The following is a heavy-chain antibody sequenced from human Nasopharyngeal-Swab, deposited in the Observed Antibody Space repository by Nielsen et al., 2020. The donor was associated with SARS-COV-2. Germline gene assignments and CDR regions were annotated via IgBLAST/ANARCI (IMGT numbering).Heavy chain of an antibody. CDR2: INSDGSST. D-gene: IGHD2-2*02. CDR1: GFTFSSYW. J-gene: IGHJ6*02. CDR3: ARRYCSSTSCYTGYYGMDV. Sequence: GESLKISWAASGFTFSSYWMHWVRQAPGKGLVWVSRINSDGSSTSYADSVKGRFTISRDNAKNTLYLQMNSLRAEDTAVYYCARRYCSSTSCYTGYYGMDVWGQGTTVTVSS. V-gene: IGHV3-74*01.